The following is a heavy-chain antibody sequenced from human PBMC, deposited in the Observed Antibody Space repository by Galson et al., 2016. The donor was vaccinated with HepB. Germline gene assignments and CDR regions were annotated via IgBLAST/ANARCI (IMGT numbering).Heavy chain of an antibody. CDR3: TRGYSFYDSSGTGY. D-gene: IGHD3-22*01. J-gene: IGHJ4*02. V-gene: IGHV4-61*02. Sequence: TLSLTCTVSGGSISSGSYYWSWIRQPAGKGLEWIGRIYSGGSTNYKPSLKSRVTISLDTSKNQFSLKLSSVTAADTAVYYCTRGYSFYDSSGTGYWGQGTLVTVSS. CDR2: IYSGGST. CDR1: GGSISSGSYY.